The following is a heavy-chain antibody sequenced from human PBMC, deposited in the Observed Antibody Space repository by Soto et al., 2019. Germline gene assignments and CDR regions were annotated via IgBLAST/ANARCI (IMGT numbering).Heavy chain of an antibody. CDR3: ARGGHYDLWSGSRPLDY. V-gene: IGHV1-2*02. CDR1: GYTFTGYY. CDR2: INPNSGST. J-gene: IGHJ4*02. Sequence: AASVKVSCKASGYTFTGYYMHWVRQAPGQGLEWMGWINPNSGSTNYAQKLQGRVTMTRDTSTSTAYMELSSLRSDDTAVYYCARGGHYDLWSGSRPLDYWGQGTLVAVSS. D-gene: IGHD3-3*01.